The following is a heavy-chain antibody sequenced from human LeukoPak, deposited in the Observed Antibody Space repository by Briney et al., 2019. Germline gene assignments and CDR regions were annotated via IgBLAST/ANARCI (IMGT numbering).Heavy chain of an antibody. J-gene: IGHJ6*02. D-gene: IGHD3-10*01. CDR3: ARDRTIPDGSSGYYYYGMDV. CDR1: GASISSYH. Sequence: SETLSLTCTVSGASISSYHWSWIRQPPGKGLEWIGYMYCSGTTNYNPSLKSRVTISLDTSRNQFSLKLRSVTAADTAVYYCARDRTIPDGSSGYYYYGMDVWGQGTTVTVSS. CDR2: MYCSGTT. V-gene: IGHV4-59*01.